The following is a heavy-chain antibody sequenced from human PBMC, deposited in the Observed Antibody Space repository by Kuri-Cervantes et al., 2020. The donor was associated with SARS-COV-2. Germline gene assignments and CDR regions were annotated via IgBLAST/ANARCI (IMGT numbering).Heavy chain of an antibody. D-gene: IGHD1-1*01. V-gene: IGHV3-11*01. CDR1: GFTFSDYY. Sequence: GESLKISCAASGFTFSDYYMSWIRQAPGKGLEWVSYISSSGSTIYYADSVKGRFTISRDNAKHSLYLQMNSLRAEDTAVYYCVRDGDHWNFDYWGQGTLVTVSS. CDR2: ISSSGSTI. CDR3: VRDGDHWNFDY. J-gene: IGHJ4*02.